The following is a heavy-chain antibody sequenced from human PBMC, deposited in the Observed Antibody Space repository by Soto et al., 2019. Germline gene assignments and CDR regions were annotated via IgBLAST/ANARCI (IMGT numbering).Heavy chain of an antibody. CDR3: ARHGFHRDALDL. CDR2: IKQDGGET. CDR1: GFSFTNHW. Sequence: EMQLEESGGGLVQPGGSRRLSCEASGFSFTNHWMSWVRQAPGKGLEWLANIKQDGGETYYLESVKGRFSISRDNAKDSVYLQMSGLRAEDTAVYYVARHGFHRDALDLWGQGTLVTVSS. V-gene: IGHV3-7*03. J-gene: IGHJ3*01. D-gene: IGHD2-2*03.